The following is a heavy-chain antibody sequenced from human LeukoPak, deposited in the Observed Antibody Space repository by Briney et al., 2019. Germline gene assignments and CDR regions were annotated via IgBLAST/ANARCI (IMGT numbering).Heavy chain of an antibody. Sequence: GGSLRLSCAASGFTFSTYAMSWVRQAPGKGLQWVSGISGSGGRTYYADSVKGRFTISRDNSRNTVYLQMNSLRAEDTAVYYCAKDLGDCSSTSCYGPFDHWGQGTLVTVSS. V-gene: IGHV3-23*01. CDR2: ISGSGGRT. D-gene: IGHD2-2*01. CDR1: GFTFSTYA. J-gene: IGHJ4*02. CDR3: AKDLGDCSSTSCYGPFDH.